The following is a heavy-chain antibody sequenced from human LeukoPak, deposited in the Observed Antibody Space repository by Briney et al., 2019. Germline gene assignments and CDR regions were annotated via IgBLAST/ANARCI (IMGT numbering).Heavy chain of an antibody. Sequence: PSETLSLTCTVSGASISSYYWSWIRQPPGKGLEWIASRHYRGTTNYNPSLESRVTISVDTSRKQFSLKLSSVTAADTAVYYCAGEMWAVGVSYFDYWGQGILVTVSS. CDR3: AGEMWAVGVSYFDY. CDR1: GASISSYY. CDR2: RHYRGTT. V-gene: IGHV4-59*01. D-gene: IGHD1-26*01. J-gene: IGHJ4*02.